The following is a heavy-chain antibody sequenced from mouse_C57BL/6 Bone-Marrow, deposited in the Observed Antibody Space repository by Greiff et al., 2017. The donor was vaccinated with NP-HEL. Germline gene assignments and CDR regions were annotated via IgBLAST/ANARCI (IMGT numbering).Heavy chain of an antibody. V-gene: IGHV1-82*01. CDR1: GYAFSSYW. J-gene: IGHJ2*01. CDR3: ARLGDSYFSYSLDY. CDR2: IYPGDGDT. Sequence: VQVEESGPELVKPGASVKISCKASGYAFSSYWMNWVKQRPGQGLEWIGGIYPGDGDTNYNGKFKGKATLTADKSSSTAYMQLSSLTSEDSAVYFGARLGDSYFSYSLDYWGQGTTLTVSS. D-gene: IGHD2-12*01.